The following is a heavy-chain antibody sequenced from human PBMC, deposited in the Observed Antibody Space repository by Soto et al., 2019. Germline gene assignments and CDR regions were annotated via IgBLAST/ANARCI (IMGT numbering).Heavy chain of an antibody. V-gene: IGHV3-74*01. Sequence: EVQLVESGGGLVQPGGSLRLSCAASGFTFSSYWMHWVRQVPGKGLVWVSRINPDGTTTTYADSVKGRFTISRDNAENTLYLQMNSLRGHDTAVYYCARVPTGKYGVWNYWGQGTLVTLSS. CDR3: ARVPTGKYGVWNY. J-gene: IGHJ4*02. D-gene: IGHD2-8*01. CDR2: INPDGTTT. CDR1: GFTFSSYW.